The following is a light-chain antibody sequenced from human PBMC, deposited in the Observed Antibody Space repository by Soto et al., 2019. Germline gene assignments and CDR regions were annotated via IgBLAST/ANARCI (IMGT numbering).Light chain of an antibody. CDR2: AAS. Sequence: DIQMTQSPSSVSASVGDRVSITCRASQGIGSQLAWYQQEPGKAPKLLIHAASTLQRGVPSRFGGSGSVTDFTLTISSLQSEYFATYYCQQANAFPRTFGQGTKVEIE. CDR1: QGIGSQ. V-gene: IGKV1-12*01. CDR3: QQANAFPRT. J-gene: IGKJ1*01.